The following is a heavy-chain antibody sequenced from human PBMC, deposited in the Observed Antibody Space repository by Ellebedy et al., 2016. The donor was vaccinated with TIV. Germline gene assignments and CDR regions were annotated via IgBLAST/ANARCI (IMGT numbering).Heavy chain of an antibody. D-gene: IGHD5-18*01. CDR3: ASLDTAMVHSSDY. Sequence: PGGSLRLSCAASGFTFSNYWMSWVRQAPGKGLEWVANIKQDGSEKYYVDSVKGRFTISRDNAKNSLYLQMNSLRAEDTAVYYCASLDTAMVHSSDYWGQGTLVTVSS. J-gene: IGHJ4*02. V-gene: IGHV3-7*01. CDR1: GFTFSNYW. CDR2: IKQDGSEK.